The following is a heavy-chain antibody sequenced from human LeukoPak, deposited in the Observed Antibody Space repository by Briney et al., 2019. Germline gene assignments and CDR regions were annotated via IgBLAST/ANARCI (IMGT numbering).Heavy chain of an antibody. J-gene: IGHJ4*02. D-gene: IGHD3-22*01. CDR1: GYTFTGFY. CDR2: IIPIFGTA. CDR3: ASPPVVTTLYYFDY. V-gene: IGHV1-69*13. Sequence: GASVKVSCKASGYTFTGFYIHWVRQAPGQGLEWMGGIIPIFGTANYAQKFQGRVTITADESTSTAYMELSSLRSEGTAVYYCASPPVVTTLYYFDYWGQGTLVTVSS.